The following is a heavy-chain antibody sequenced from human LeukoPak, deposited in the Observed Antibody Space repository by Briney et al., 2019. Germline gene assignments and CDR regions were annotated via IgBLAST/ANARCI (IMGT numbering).Heavy chain of an antibody. CDR3: ANAGELAAFDY. V-gene: IGHV4-39*07. J-gene: IGHJ4*02. D-gene: IGHD1-1*01. Sequence: PSETLSFTCTVSGGSISSSSYYWGGLRQPPGKGLEWIGSIYYSGSTYYNPSLKSRVTISVDTSKNQFSLKLSSVTAADTAVYYCANAGELAAFDYWGQGTLVTVSS. CDR2: IYYSGST. CDR1: GGSISSSSYY.